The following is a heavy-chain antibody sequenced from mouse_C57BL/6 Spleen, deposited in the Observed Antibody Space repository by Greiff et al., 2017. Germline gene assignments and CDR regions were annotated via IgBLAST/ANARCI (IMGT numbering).Heavy chain of an antibody. Sequence: QVQLQQSGAELVKPGASVKISCKASGYTFTDYYVNWVKQRPGQGLEWIGKIGPGSGSTYYNEKFKGKATLTADKSSSPAYMQLSSLTSEDSAVYFCAREGGYYVGSYAMDYWGQGTSVTVSS. V-gene: IGHV1-77*01. D-gene: IGHD2-3*01. CDR3: AREGGYYVGSYAMDY. CDR1: GYTFTDYY. CDR2: IGPGSGST. J-gene: IGHJ4*01.